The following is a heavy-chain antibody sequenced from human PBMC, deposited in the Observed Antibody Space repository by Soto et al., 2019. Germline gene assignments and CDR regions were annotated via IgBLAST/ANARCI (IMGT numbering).Heavy chain of an antibody. J-gene: IGHJ4*02. CDR2: INPANGDT. D-gene: IGHD5-12*01. V-gene: IGHV1-3*01. CDR1: GYTFTTVF. CDR3: ARGPSCGCFGS. Sequence: ASVKVSCKTSGYTFTTVFLHWMRQAPGQRLEWMGWINPANGDTMYSQKFLGRVSNTRDTSATTAYMELTSLTSEDTAVYYCARGPSCGCFGSWGQGTLVTVSS.